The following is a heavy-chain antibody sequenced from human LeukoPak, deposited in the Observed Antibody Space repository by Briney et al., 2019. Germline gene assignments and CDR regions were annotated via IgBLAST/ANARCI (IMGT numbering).Heavy chain of an antibody. D-gene: IGHD3-10*01. J-gene: IGHJ6*03. Sequence: SVKVSCKASGGTFSSYAISWVRQAPGQGLEWMGGIIPVLGTANYAQTFQNKVTITADESTSTAYMELSSLTSEDTAVYYCATSGGDYYYYSLDVWGKGTPVTISS. CDR1: GGTFSSYA. CDR3: ATSGGDYYYYSLDV. CDR2: IIPVLGTA. V-gene: IGHV1-69*13.